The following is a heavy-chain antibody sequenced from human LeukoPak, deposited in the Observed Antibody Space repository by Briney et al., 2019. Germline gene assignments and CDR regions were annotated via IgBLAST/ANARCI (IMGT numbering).Heavy chain of an antibody. J-gene: IGHJ3*02. Sequence: PGGSLRLSCAASGFTFSSYAMSWVRQAPGKGLEWVSVISGSGGSTRYADSVKGRFTISRDNSKSTLYLQMNSLRAEDTAVYFCAKDTTWSSGSTGAFDIWGQGTMVTVSS. CDR3: AKDTTWSSGSTGAFDI. V-gene: IGHV3-23*01. CDR2: ISGSGGST. CDR1: GFTFSSYA. D-gene: IGHD1-26*01.